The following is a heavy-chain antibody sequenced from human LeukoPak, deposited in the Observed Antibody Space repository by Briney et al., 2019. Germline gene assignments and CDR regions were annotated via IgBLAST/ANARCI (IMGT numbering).Heavy chain of an antibody. CDR1: GGTFSSYA. J-gene: IGHJ6*02. D-gene: IGHD6-19*01. Sequence: GASVKVSCKASGGTFSSYAISWVRQAPGQGLEWMGGIIPIFGTANYAQKFQGRVTITADESTSTAYMELSSLRSEDTAVYYCANRVAGTFYYYYGMDVWGQGTTVTVSS. CDR2: IIPIFGTA. CDR3: ANRVAGTFYYYYGMDV. V-gene: IGHV1-69*13.